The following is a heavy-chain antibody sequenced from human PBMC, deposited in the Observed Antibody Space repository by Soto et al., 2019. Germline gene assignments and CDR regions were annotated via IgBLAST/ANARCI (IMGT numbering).Heavy chain of an antibody. D-gene: IGHD1-1*01. J-gene: IGHJ4*02. CDR3: AKDVTPTCLQHLDS. CDR2: ISWNGDDI. Sequence: EVQLVESGGGLVQPGRALRLSCGASGFNFDDYVMHWFRQAPGKGLEWVASISWNGDDIGYADSVKGRFTISRDNAKNSLVLQMNSLRTEDSGLYYCAKDVTPTCLQHLDSWGQGTLVNVSS. CDR1: GFNFDDYV. V-gene: IGHV3-9*01.